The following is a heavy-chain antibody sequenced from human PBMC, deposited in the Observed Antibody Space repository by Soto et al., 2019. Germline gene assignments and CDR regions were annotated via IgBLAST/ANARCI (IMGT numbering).Heavy chain of an antibody. CDR3: AKTIAARPPSPYYFDY. CDR2: ISGSGGTT. V-gene: IGHV3-23*01. J-gene: IGHJ4*02. D-gene: IGHD6-6*01. Sequence: EVQLLESGGGLLQPGGSLRLSCAASGFTFSSYAMSWVRQGPGKGLEWVSTISGSGGTTYYADSVKGRFTISRDNSKNTLYLQMNSLRAEDTAVYYCAKTIAARPPSPYYFDYWGQGTLVTVSS. CDR1: GFTFSSYA.